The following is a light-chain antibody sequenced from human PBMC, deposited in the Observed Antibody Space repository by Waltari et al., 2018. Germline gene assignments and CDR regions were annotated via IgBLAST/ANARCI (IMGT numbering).Light chain of an antibody. J-gene: IGLJ2*01. CDR3: QTWDSGTVL. CDR1: TLVDKS. Sequence: DLTQPPSVSVSPGQTATTTCPRETLVDKSVCWYQQKPGLSPVLVIHHDSERPSGIPERFSGSNSGNTATLTIRGTQAVDEADYYCQTWDSGTVLFGGGTKVTVL. CDR2: HDS. V-gene: IGLV3-1*01.